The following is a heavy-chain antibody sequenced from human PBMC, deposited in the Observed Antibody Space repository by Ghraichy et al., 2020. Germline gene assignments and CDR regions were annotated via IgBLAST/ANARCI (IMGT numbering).Heavy chain of an antibody. J-gene: IGHJ5*02. CDR3: ARGRAGRFDP. CDR1: GGSFSGYY. CDR2: INHSGST. V-gene: IGHV4-34*01. D-gene: IGHD3-10*01. Sequence: SQTLSLTCAVYGGSFSGYYWSWIRQPPGKGLEWIGEINHSGSTNYNPSLKSRVTISVDTSKNQFSLKLSSVTAADTAVYYCARGRAGRFDPWGQGTLVTVSS.